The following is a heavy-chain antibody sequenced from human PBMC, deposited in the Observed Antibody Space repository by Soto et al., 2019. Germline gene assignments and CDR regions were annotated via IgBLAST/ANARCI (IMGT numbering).Heavy chain of an antibody. J-gene: IGHJ6*02. V-gene: IGHV4-30-4*01. CDR3: ASSSIYGMDX. D-gene: IGHD3-9*01. CDR1: GGSISSVYYY. Sequence: PSETLSLTFSVSGGSISSVYYYWSWIRQPPGKGLELIGNIYYSGNTYYNPSLKSRLIISIDTSKNQFSLQVGSVTAADTAVYYCASSSIYGMDXWGQGTTVTVS. CDR2: IYYSGNT.